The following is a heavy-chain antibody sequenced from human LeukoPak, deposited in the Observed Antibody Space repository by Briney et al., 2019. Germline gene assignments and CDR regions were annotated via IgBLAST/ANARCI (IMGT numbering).Heavy chain of an antibody. D-gene: IGHD2-21*01. V-gene: IGHV3-53*01. J-gene: IGHJ4*02. CDR2: IYSGGSR. Sequence: GGSLRLSCAASGFTVSSNYMSWVRQAPGKGLEWVSVIYSGGSRYYADSVKGRFTISRDSSKNTLFLQMNRLRPEDAAVYYCAKAPVTTCRGAYCYPFDYWGQGTLVTVSS. CDR1: GFTVSSNY. CDR3: AKAPVTTCRGAYCYPFDY.